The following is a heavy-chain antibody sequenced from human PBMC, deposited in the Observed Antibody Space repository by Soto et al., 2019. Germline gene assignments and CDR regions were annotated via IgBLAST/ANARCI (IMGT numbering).Heavy chain of an antibody. CDR2: IYYSGST. CDR1: GGSISSYY. CDR3: ARRYGGTFDY. Sequence: QVQLQESGPGLVKPSETLSLTCTVSGGSISSYYWSWIRQPPGKGLEWIGYIYYSGSTNYNPSLKSRVTTSVDTSKNQCSLTLSSVTAADTAVYYCARRYGGTFDYWGQGTLVTVSS. J-gene: IGHJ4*02. V-gene: IGHV4-59*08. D-gene: IGHD2-15*01.